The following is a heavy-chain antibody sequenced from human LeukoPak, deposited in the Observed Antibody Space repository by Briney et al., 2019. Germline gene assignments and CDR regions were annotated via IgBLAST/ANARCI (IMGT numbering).Heavy chain of an antibody. D-gene: IGHD6-13*01. J-gene: IGHJ4*02. Sequence: GASVKVSCKASGYTFTSYDISWVRQAPGQGLEWMGGIIPIFGTANYAQKFQGRVTITADESTSTAYMELSSLRSEDTAVYYCARGRYSSSWYEGADYWGQGTLVTVSS. V-gene: IGHV1-69*13. CDR1: GYTFTSYD. CDR3: ARGRYSSSWYEGADY. CDR2: IIPIFGTA.